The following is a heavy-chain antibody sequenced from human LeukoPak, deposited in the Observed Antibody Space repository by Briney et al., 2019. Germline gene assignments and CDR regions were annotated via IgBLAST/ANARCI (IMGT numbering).Heavy chain of an antibody. CDR1: GGSISGYS. CDR2: IYYSGSI. D-gene: IGHD4-17*01. J-gene: IGHJ4*02. CDR3: ARDNWAVWVTTWFDY. Sequence: SETLSLTCTVSGGSISGYSWSWIRQPPGKGLEWIGQIYYSGSINYNPSLKSRVTISVDTSKNQFSLRLSSVTAADTAVYYCARDNWAVWVTTWFDYWGQGTLVTVSS. V-gene: IGHV4-59*01.